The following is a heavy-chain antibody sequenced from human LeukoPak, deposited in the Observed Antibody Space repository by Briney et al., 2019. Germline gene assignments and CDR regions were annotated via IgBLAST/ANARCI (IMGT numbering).Heavy chain of an antibody. CDR2: IRSKAYGGTT. CDR1: GFTFGDYV. CDR3: IRGVVDSSSWTRLYYFDY. V-gene: IGHV3-49*04. Sequence: SGGSLRLSCTVSGFTFGDYVMSWVRQAPGKGLEWVGVIRSKAYGGTTEYAESVKGIFTISRDESKSIAYLQMNSLKTEDTAVYYCIRGVVDSSSWTRLYYFDYWGQGTLVTVSS. D-gene: IGHD6-13*01. J-gene: IGHJ4*02.